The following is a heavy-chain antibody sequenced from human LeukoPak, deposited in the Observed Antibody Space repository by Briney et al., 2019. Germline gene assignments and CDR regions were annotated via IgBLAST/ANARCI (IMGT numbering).Heavy chain of an antibody. CDR2: MNPNSGNT. Sequence: ASVKVSCKASGYTFTSYDINWVRQATGQGLEWMGWMNPNSGNTGYAQKFQGRVTMTRNTSISTAYMELSSLRSEDTAVYYCVSRTDDSREYYFDYWGQGTLVTVSS. V-gene: IGHV1-8*01. J-gene: IGHJ4*02. CDR1: GYTFTSYD. D-gene: IGHD3-22*01. CDR3: VSRTDDSREYYFDY.